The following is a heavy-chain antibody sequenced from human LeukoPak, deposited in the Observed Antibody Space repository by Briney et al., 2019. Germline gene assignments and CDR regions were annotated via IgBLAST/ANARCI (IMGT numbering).Heavy chain of an antibody. J-gene: IGHJ4*02. CDR1: GFTFSSFP. D-gene: IGHD2-21*02. V-gene: IGHV3-23*01. Sequence: GGSLRLSCAASGFTFSSFPMSWVRQAPGKGLEWVSGISGSGGSTYYADSVKGRFIISRDNSKITLYLLMNSLRAEDTAVYCCAKVGYCGGDCPYFDSWGQGTLVTVSS. CDR2: ISGSGGST. CDR3: AKVGYCGGDCPYFDS.